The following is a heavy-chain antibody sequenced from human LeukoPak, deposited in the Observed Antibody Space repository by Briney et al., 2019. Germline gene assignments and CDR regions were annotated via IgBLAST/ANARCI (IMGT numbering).Heavy chain of an antibody. CDR3: ARRYSSGWWIDY. CDR1: GFTVSSNY. CDR2: IYSGGST. V-gene: IGHV3-53*01. D-gene: IGHD6-19*01. J-gene: IGHJ4*02. Sequence: GGSLRLSCAASGFTVSSNYMNWVRQAPGKGLEWVSVIYSGGSTYYADSVKGRFIISRDNSKNTLYLQMNTLRAEDTAVYYCARRYSSGWWIDYWGQGTLVTVSS.